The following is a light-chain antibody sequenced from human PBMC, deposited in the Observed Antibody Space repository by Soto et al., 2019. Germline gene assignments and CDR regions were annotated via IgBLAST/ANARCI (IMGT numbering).Light chain of an antibody. CDR3: QLSQQRSSWPPIA. V-gene: IGKV3-11*01. J-gene: IGKJ5*01. CDR1: ERISHS. CDR2: DAS. Sequence: DIVLTQSPATLSLSPGNRVTLSCRANERISHSLAWYQQRPGQAPRILIYDASFRATGIPERFSGSGSGTDFPLSISSLEPEDFAVYYRQLSQQRSSWPPIAFGQGTRLDLK.